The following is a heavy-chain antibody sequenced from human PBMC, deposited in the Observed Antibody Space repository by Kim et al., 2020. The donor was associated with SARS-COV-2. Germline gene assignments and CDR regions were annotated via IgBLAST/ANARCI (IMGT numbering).Heavy chain of an antibody. V-gene: IGHV1-18*01. CDR3: ASSGDYYDTRGWFDP. Sequence: ASVKVSCKASGYTFTSYGISWVRQAPGQGLEWMGWISAYNGNTNYAQKLQGRVTMTTDTSTSTAYMELRSLRSDDTAVYYCASSGDYYDTRGWFDPWGQGTLVTVSS. D-gene: IGHD3-22*01. CDR1: GYTFTSYG. CDR2: ISAYNGNT. J-gene: IGHJ5*02.